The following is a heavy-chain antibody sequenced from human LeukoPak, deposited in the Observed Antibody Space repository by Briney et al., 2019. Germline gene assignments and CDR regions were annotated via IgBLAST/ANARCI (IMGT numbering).Heavy chain of an antibody. D-gene: IGHD5-24*01. Sequence: PSETLSLTCTVSGGSISSYYWSWLRQPPGKGLEWIGYIYYSGSTNYNPSLKSRVTISVDTSKNQFSLKPSSVTAADTAVYYCAREGGGDGYNKDDDAFDIWGQGTMVTVSS. CDR1: GGSISSYY. V-gene: IGHV4-59*01. CDR2: IYYSGST. J-gene: IGHJ3*02. CDR3: AREGGGDGYNKDDDAFDI.